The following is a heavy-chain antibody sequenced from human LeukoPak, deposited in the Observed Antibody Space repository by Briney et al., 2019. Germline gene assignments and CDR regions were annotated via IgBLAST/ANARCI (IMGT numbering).Heavy chain of an antibody. D-gene: IGHD5-24*01. V-gene: IGHV1-8*01. CDR3: ARSVRDGYIDY. J-gene: IGHJ4*02. CDR2: MNPNSGNT. CDR1: GYTFTTYD. Sequence: VASVKVSCKASGYTFTTYDINWVRQATGQGLEWMGWMNPNSGNTGYAQKFQGRVTMTRSTSISTAYMELSSLRSEDTAVYYCARSVRDGYIDYWGQGTLVTVSS.